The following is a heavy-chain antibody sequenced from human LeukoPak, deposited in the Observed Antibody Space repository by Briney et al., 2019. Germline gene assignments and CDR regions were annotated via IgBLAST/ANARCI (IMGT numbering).Heavy chain of an antibody. V-gene: IGHV1-46*03. CDR3: TRERQQPYSFDY. CDR2: INPSAGST. D-gene: IGHD6-13*01. CDR1: GYTVTNYY. J-gene: IGHJ4*02. Sequence: ASVKVSCKASGYTVTNYYIHWVRQAPGQGLEWMGIINPSAGSTGFAQKFQGRVTMTSDTSTSTVYMELSSLRSEDTAVYYCTRERQQPYSFDYWGQGTLVTVSS.